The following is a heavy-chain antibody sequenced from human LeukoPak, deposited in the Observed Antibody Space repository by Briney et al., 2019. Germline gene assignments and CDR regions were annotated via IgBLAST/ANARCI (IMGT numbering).Heavy chain of an antibody. J-gene: IGHJ4*02. CDR3: ATDRGWRTSGYYLYYFES. V-gene: IGHV3-7*01. D-gene: IGHD3-3*01. CDR1: GFILSGYF. Sequence: GGSLRLSCAASGFILSGYFMSWVRQAPGKGLEWVASIKHDGSEEYYVDSVRGRFTISRDNTKSSLYLQMSSLRAEDTAVYYCATDRGWRTSGYYLYYFESWGQGTLVTVSS. CDR2: IKHDGSEE.